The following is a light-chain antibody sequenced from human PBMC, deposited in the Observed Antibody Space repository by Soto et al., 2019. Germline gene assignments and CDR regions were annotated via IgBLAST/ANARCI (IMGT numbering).Light chain of an antibody. CDR1: SSDVGGYNY. CDR2: DVS. J-gene: IGLJ1*01. V-gene: IGLV2-11*01. CDR3: CSYAGSYTFV. Sequence: VLTQPRSVSGSPGQSVTISCTGTSSDVGGYNYVSWYQQHPGKAPKLTIYDVSNRPSWVPDRISGSKSGNTASLTISGLQAEDEADYYCCSYAGSYTFVFGTGTKVTVL.